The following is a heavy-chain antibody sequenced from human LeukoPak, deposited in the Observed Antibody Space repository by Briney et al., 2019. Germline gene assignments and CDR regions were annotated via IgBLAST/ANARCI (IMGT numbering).Heavy chain of an antibody. CDR1: GFTFSSYG. Sequence: GRSLRLSCAASGFTFSSYGMHWVRQAPGKGLEWVADIWYDGNNKHYAESVKGRFTISRDNAKNSLYLQMNSLRAEDTAVYYCARWYCSGGSCYSGANYYFDYWGQGTLVTVSS. J-gene: IGHJ4*02. V-gene: IGHV3-33*01. CDR3: ARWYCSGGSCYSGANYYFDY. CDR2: IWYDGNNK. D-gene: IGHD2-15*01.